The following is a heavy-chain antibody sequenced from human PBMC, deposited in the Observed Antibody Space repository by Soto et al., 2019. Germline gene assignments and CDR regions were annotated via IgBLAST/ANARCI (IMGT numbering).Heavy chain of an antibody. CDR2: ISSSSSYI. CDR3: ARDPDYYYGMDV. J-gene: IGHJ6*02. CDR1: GFTFSSYS. V-gene: IGHV3-21*01. Sequence: GGSLRLSCAASGFTFSSYSMNWVRQAPGKGLEWVSSISSSSSYIYYADSVKGRFTISRDNAKNPLYLQMNSLRAEDTAVYYCARDPDYYYGMDVWGQGTTVTVSS.